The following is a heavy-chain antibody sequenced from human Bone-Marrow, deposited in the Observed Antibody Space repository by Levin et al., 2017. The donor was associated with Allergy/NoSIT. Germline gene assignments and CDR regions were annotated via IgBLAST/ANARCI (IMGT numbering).Heavy chain of an antibody. D-gene: IGHD4-17*01. CDR3: AKGLGGVTRTIDY. Sequence: GESLKISCAASGFTFSSYAMSWVRQAPGKGLEWVSGISGSGGNTYYADSVKGRFMISRDNSKSTLYVQMNSLRAEDTAVYYCAKGLGGVTRTIDYWGQGTLVTVSS. CDR1: GFTFSSYA. V-gene: IGHV3-23*01. J-gene: IGHJ4*02. CDR2: ISGSGGNT.